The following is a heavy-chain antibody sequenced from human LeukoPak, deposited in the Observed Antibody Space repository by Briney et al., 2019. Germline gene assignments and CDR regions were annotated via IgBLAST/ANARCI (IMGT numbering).Heavy chain of an antibody. CDR1: GFTFSSYG. J-gene: IGHJ4*02. CDR2: IRYDGSNK. D-gene: IGHD4-23*01. V-gene: IGHV3-30*02. CDR3: AIYYGGNSVGPLFDY. Sequence: GGSLRLSCAASGFTFSSYGMHWVRQAPGKGLEWVAFIRYDGSNKYYADSVKGRFTISRDDSKNTLYLQMNSLRAEDTAVYYCAIYYGGNSVGPLFDYWGQGTLVTVSS.